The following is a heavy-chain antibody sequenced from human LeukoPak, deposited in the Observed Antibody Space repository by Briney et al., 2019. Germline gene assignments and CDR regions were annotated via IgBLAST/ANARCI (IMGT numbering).Heavy chain of an antibody. CDR1: GFTFSTHG. J-gene: IGHJ3*02. V-gene: IGHV3-30*02. CDR2: IRYDGINK. Sequence: TGGSVRLSCAASGFTFSTHGMHWFRQAPGKGLEWVAFIRYDGINKYYADSVKGRFTISRDSFKNTLYLQMNSLRPEDTAVYYCAKEGDYYGSGSYRDGFDIWGQGTRATVSS. D-gene: IGHD3-10*01. CDR3: AKEGDYYGSGSYRDGFDI.